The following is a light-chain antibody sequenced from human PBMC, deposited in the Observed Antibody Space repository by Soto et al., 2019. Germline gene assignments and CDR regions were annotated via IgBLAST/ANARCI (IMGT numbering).Light chain of an antibody. CDR1: SSNIGSNT. CDR3: AAWDDSLNGLV. Sequence: QSVLTQPPSASGTPGQRVTVSCSGSSSNIGSNTVNWYQHLPGTAPKLLIYNNNERPSGVPARFSGSRSGTSASLAISGLQSEDEADYYCAAWDDSLNGLVFGGGTKLTVL. CDR2: NNN. V-gene: IGLV1-44*01. J-gene: IGLJ3*02.